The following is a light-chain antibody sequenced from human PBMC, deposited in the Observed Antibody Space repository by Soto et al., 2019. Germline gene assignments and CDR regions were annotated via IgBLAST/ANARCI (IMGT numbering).Light chain of an antibody. CDR1: QSISSY. Sequence: DIQMTQSPSSLSASVGDRVTITCRASQSISSYLNWYQQKPGKAPKLLIYAASSLQSGVPSRFSGSGSGTDFTLTISSLQPEDFATHDCQQSYSPPLTCRGGSKVDIK. V-gene: IGKV1-39*01. J-gene: IGKJ4*01. CDR2: AAS. CDR3: QQSYSPPLT.